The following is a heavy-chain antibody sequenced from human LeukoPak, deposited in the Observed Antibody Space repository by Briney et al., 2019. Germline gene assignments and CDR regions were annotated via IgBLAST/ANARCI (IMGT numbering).Heavy chain of an antibody. CDR1: GFTFSSYG. CDR2: IRYDGSNK. D-gene: IGHD2-2*03. Sequence: GGSLRLSCAASGFTFSSYGMHWVRQAPGKGLEGVAFIRYDGSNKYYADSVKGRFTISRDNSKNTLYLQMNSLRAEDTAVYYCAKDGYCSSTSCYYGAFDIWGQGTMVTVSS. J-gene: IGHJ3*02. V-gene: IGHV3-30*02. CDR3: AKDGYCSSTSCYYGAFDI.